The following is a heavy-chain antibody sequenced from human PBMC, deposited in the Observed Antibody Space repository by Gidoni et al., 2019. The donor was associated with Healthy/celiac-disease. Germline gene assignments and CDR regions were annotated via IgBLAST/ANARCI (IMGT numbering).Heavy chain of an antibody. CDR1: VGSISSGGYY. J-gene: IGHJ5*02. CDR3: ARVVKRAGWFDP. Sequence: QVQLQESGPGLVKPSQTLSLTCPVSVGSISSGGYYWSWIRQHPGKGLEWIGYIYYSGSTYYNPSLKSRVTISVDTSKNQFSLKLSSVTAADTAVYYCARVVKRAGWFDPWGQGTLVTVSS. D-gene: IGHD2-21*01. V-gene: IGHV4-31*03. CDR2: IYYSGST.